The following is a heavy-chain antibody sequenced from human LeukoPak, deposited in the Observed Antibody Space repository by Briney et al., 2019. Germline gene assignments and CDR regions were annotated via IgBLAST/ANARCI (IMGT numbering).Heavy chain of an antibody. CDR3: ARVSGSYYWFDY. D-gene: IGHD1-26*01. CDR2: INPNSGGT. V-gene: IGHV1-2*02. J-gene: IGHJ5*01. Sequence: GASVKVSCKASGYTFTNYYMHWVRQAPGQGLEWMGWINPNSGGTNYAQKFQGRVTMTRDTSISTAYMELSRLRSDDTAVYYCARVSGSYYWFDYWGQGTLVTVSS. CDR1: GYTFTNYY.